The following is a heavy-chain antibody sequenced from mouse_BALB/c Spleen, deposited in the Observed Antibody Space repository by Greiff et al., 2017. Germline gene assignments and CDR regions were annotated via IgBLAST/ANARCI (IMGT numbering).Heavy chain of an antibody. Sequence: QVQLQQSGPELVKPGASVKISCKASGYAFSSSWMNWVKQRPGQGLEWIGRFYPGDGDTNYNGKFKGKATLTADKSSSTAYMQLSSLTSVDSAVYFCAREGLLRLRGYFDYWGQGTTLTVAS. D-gene: IGHD1-2*01. CDR3: AREGLLRLRGYFDY. J-gene: IGHJ2*01. CDR1: GYAFSSSW. CDR2: FYPGDGDT. V-gene: IGHV1-82*01.